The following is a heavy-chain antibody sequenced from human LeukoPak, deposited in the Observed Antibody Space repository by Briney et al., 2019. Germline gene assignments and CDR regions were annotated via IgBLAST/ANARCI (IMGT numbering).Heavy chain of an antibody. CDR3: ARGLYCSSTSCYMGPLLDY. J-gene: IGHJ4*02. CDR1: GYSFTSYW. V-gene: IGHV5-51*01. D-gene: IGHD2-2*02. Sequence: GESLKISCKGSGYSFTSYWIGWVRQMPGKCLEWMGIIYPGDSDTRYRSSFQGQVPISADKSISTAYLQWSSLKASDTAMYYCARGLYCSSTSCYMGPLLDYWGQGTLVTVSS. CDR2: IYPGDSDT.